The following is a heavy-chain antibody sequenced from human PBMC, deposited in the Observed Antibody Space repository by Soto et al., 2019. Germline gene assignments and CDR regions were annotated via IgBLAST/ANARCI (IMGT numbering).Heavy chain of an antibody. J-gene: IGHJ4*02. Sequence: SETLSLTCTVSGGSISSSSYYWGWIRQPPGKGLEWIGSIYYSGSTYYNPSLKSRVTISVDTSKNQFSLKLSSVTAADTAVYYCASFDGGVDYWGQGTLVTVSS. CDR1: GGSISSSSYY. CDR3: ASFDGGVDY. CDR2: IYYSGST. V-gene: IGHV4-39*01. D-gene: IGHD3-10*01.